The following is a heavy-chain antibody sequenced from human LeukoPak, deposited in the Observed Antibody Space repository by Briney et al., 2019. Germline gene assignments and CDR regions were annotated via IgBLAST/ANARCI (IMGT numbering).Heavy chain of an antibody. CDR3: ARELGYCSGGSCYRYGFDP. D-gene: IGHD2-15*01. CDR2: IYYSGST. CDR1: GGSIRGYY. V-gene: IGHV4-59*01. J-gene: IGHJ5*02. Sequence: PSETLSLTCTVSGGSIRGYYWSWIRQPPGKRLELIGYIYYSGSTNYNPSLKSRVTISVDTSKNQFSLKLSSVTAADTAVYYCARELGYCSGGSCYRYGFDPWGQGTLVTVSS.